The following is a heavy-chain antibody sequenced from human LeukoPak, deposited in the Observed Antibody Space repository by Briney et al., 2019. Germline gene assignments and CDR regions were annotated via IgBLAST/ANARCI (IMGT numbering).Heavy chain of an antibody. CDR3: ARSKGIRVIDY. CDR2: INPNGGGT. D-gene: IGHD3-16*02. V-gene: IGHV1-46*01. Sequence: ASAKVSCKASGYTFTSYYIHWVRQAPGQGLAWMGMINPNGGGTNYAQKFQARVIMTSDTSTSTVYMEVSSLTSEEMAVYYCARSKGIRVIDYWGQGTLVTVSS. CDR1: GYTFTSYY. J-gene: IGHJ4*02.